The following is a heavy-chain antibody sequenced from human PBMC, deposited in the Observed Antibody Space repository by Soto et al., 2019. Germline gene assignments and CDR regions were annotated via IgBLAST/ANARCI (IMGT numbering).Heavy chain of an antibody. CDR2: ISSSSSYI. D-gene: IGHD2-15*01. J-gene: IGHJ6*02. V-gene: IGHV3-21*01. Sequence: GGSLRLSCAASGFTFSSYSMNWVRQAPGKGLEWVSSISSSSSYIYYADSVKGRFTISRDNAKNSLYLQMNILRAEDTAVYYCARADVVVVAATYYYGMDVWGQGTTVTVSS. CDR1: GFTFSSYS. CDR3: ARADVVVVAATYYYGMDV.